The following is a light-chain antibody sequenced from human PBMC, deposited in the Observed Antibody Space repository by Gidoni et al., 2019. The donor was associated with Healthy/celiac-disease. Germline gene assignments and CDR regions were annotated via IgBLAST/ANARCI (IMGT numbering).Light chain of an antibody. CDR3: NSFAGSNNVV. V-gene: IGLV2-8*01. CDR2: EVS. CDR1: SSDVGGYNY. Sequence: QSALTQPPSASGSPGQSVTISCTGTSSDVGGYNYVSWYQQHPGKAPKLMIYEVSKRPSGVPDRFSGSKSDNTASLTVSGLQPEDEADYYCNSFAGSNNVVFGGGTKLTVL. J-gene: IGLJ2*01.